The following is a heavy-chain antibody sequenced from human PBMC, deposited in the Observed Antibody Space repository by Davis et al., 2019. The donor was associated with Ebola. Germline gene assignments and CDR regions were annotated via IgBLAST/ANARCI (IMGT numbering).Heavy chain of an antibody. Sequence: GESLKISCAASGFTFSSYAMHWVRQAPGKGLEWVAVISYDGSNKYYADSVKGRFTISRDNSKNTLYLQMNSLRAEDTAVYYCTRYKGEAVAGTDYYYYGMDVWG. CDR2: ISYDGSNK. CDR3: TRYKGEAVAGTDYYYYGMDV. CDR1: GFTFSSYA. V-gene: IGHV3-30-3*01. D-gene: IGHD6-19*01. J-gene: IGHJ6*01.